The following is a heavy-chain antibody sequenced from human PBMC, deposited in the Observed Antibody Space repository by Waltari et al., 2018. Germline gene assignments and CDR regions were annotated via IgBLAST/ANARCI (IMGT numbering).Heavy chain of an antibody. CDR2: ITHSGST. V-gene: IGHV4-34*01. Sequence: QVQLQQWGAGLLKPSETLSLTCAVYGGSFSGYYWSWIRQPPGKGLEWIGEITHSGSTNYNPSLKGRVTIQVDTSKNQFSLKLSSVNSADTAVYYGTGGGRIAARAYYFDYWGQGTLVTVSS. CDR3: TGGGRIAARAYYFDY. CDR1: GGSFSGYY. D-gene: IGHD6-6*01. J-gene: IGHJ4*02.